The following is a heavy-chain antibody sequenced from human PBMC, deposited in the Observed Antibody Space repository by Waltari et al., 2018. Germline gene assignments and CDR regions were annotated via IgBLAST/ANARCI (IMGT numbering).Heavy chain of an antibody. CDR1: GGSINIYY. CDR3: ARGMSSVWYGPFDY. CDR2: VYYTGNT. J-gene: IGHJ4*02. Sequence: QVQLQESGPGLVKPSETLSLTCTVSGGSINIYYGSWIRQPPGKGLEWIGYVYYTGNTIYNPSLESRVTLSADTSKNQVYLRLRSVTAADTAVYYCARGMSSVWYGPFDYWGQGTLVTVSS. V-gene: IGHV4-59*08. D-gene: IGHD6-19*01.